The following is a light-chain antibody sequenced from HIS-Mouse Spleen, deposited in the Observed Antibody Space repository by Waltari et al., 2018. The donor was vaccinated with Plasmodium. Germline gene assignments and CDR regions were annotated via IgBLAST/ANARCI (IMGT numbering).Light chain of an antibody. CDR3: QQSYSTPLFT. CDR1: QSISSY. V-gene: IGKV1-39*01. CDR2: AAS. J-gene: IGKJ3*01. Sequence: DIQMTPSPSSLSASVGDRVTITCRASQSISSYLNWYQQKPGKAPKLLSYAASSLQSGVPSRFSGSGSGTDFTLTISSLQPEDFATYYCQQSYSTPLFTFGPGTKVDIK.